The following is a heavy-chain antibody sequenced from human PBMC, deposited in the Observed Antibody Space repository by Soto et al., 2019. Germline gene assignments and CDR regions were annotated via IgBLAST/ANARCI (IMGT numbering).Heavy chain of an antibody. D-gene: IGHD2-2*01. Sequence: SETLSLTCTVSGGSISSGGYYWSWIRQHPGKGLEWIGYIYYSGTTYYNPSLKSRVTISVDTSKNQFSLKLSSVSAADTALYYCAGFSLVVVPAPGFDPGGRGPLVT. CDR2: IYYSGTT. CDR1: GGSISSGGYY. V-gene: IGHV4-31*03. J-gene: IGHJ5*02. CDR3: AGFSLVVVPAPGFDP.